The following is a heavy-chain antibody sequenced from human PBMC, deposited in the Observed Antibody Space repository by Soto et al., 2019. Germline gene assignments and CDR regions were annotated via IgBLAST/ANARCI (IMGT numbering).Heavy chain of an antibody. CDR3: ARLKQDYAVA. J-gene: IGHJ5*02. CDR1: GYTFTSYD. CDR2: MNPNSGNT. V-gene: IGHV1-8*01. Sequence: QVQLVQSGAEVKKPGASVTVSCTASGYTFTSYDINWVRLATGQGLEWMGWMNPNSGNTAYAQKFQGRVTMTRNTSFRTDYRELSSLRTEDTDVYYCARLKQDYAVAWGQVTLVTVAS. D-gene: IGHD3-16*01.